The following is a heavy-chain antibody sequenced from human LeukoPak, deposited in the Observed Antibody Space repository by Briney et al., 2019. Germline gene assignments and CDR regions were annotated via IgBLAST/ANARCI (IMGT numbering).Heavy chain of an antibody. CDR2: IYYSGST. CDR1: GGSISSYH. V-gene: IGHV4-59*01. Sequence: SETLSLTCTVSGGSISSYHWSWIRQPPGKGLEWIGYIYYSGSTNYNPSLKSRVTISVDTSKNQFSLKLSSVTAADTAVYYCAGMTQLRYFDPSGFDPWGQGTLVTVSS. J-gene: IGHJ5*02. CDR3: AGMTQLRYFDPSGFDP. D-gene: IGHD3-9*01.